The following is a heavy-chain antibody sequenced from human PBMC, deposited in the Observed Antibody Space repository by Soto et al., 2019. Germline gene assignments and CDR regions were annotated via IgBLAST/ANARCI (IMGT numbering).Heavy chain of an antibody. D-gene: IGHD3-3*01. CDR2: ISSSSSYI. J-gene: IGHJ3*02. CDR1: GFTFSSYS. V-gene: IGHV3-21*01. CDR3: AREDYDFWSGYYKGMNAFDI. Sequence: GVSLRLSCAASGFTFSSYSMNWVRQAPGKGLEWVSSISSSSSYIYYADSVKGRFTISRDNAKNSLYLQMNSLRAEDTAVYYCAREDYDFWSGYYKGMNAFDIWGQGTMVTVSS.